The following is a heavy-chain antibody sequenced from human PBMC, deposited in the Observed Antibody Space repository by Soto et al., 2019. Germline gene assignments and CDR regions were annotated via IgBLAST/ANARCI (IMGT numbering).Heavy chain of an antibody. CDR3: ARAGITMVRGGVGYGMDV. D-gene: IGHD3-10*01. CDR2: ISYDGSNK. CDR1: GFTFSSYA. Sequence: QVQLVESGGGVVQPGRSLRLSCAASGFTFSSYAMHWVRQAPGKGLEWVAGISYDGSNKYYADSVKGRFTISRDNSEYTRYLQMNSLRAEDTAVYYCARAGITMVRGGVGYGMDVWGQGTTVTVSS. V-gene: IGHV3-30-3*01. J-gene: IGHJ6*02.